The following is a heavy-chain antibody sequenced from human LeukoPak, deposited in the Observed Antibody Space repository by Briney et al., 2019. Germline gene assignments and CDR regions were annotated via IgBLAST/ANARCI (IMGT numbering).Heavy chain of an antibody. CDR3: ARLIVEIEVLKFDP. J-gene: IGHJ5*02. D-gene: IGHD2-15*01. CDR2: IYYSGST. Sequence: SETLSLTCTVSGGSISSSSYYWGWIRQPPGKGLEWIGSIYYSGSTYYNPSLKSRVTISVDTSKNQFSLKLSSVTAADTAVYYCARLIVEIEVLKFDPWGQGTLVTVSS. CDR1: GGSISSSSYY. V-gene: IGHV4-39*01.